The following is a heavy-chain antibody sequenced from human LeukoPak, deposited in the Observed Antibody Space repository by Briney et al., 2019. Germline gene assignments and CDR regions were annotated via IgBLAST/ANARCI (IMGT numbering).Heavy chain of an antibody. D-gene: IGHD2-15*01. J-gene: IGHJ4*02. CDR2: INHSGST. Sequence: PSETLSLTCAVYGGSFSGYYWGWIRQPPGKGLEWIGEINHSGSTNYNPSLKSRVTISVDTSKNQFSLKLSSVTAADTAVYYCARGRGYCSGGSCYSGYWGQGTLVTVSS. CDR3: ARGRGYCSGGSCYSGY. V-gene: IGHV4-34*01. CDR1: GGSFSGYY.